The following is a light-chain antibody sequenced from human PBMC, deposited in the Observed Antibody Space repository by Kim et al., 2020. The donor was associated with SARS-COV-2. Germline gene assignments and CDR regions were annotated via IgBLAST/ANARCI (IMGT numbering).Light chain of an antibody. CDR2: DAS. Sequence: SQGERATLSCGASQTVSSNYLAWYQQKPGLAPRLLIYDASTRATGIPDRFSGSGSGTDFTLTISRLEPEDFAVYHCQQYGGSPKTFGQGTKVDIK. CDR1: QTVSSNY. CDR3: QQYGGSPKT. J-gene: IGKJ1*01. V-gene: IGKV3D-20*01.